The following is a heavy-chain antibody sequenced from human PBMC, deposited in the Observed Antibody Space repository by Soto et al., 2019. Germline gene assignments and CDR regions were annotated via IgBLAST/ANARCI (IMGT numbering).Heavy chain of an antibody. V-gene: IGHV4-61*01. CDR3: AGGDPYNWFDP. J-gene: IGHJ5*02. CDR1: GGSVSSGSYY. D-gene: IGHD3-16*01. CDR2: IYYSGST. Sequence: SETLSLTCTVSGGSVSSGSYYWSWIRQPPGKGLEWIGYIYYSGSTNYNPSLKSRVTISVDTSKNQFSLKLSSVTAADTAVYYCAGGDPYNWFDPWGQGTLVTVSS.